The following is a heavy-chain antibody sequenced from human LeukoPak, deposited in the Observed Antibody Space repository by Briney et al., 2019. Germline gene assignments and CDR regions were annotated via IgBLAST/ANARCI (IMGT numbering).Heavy chain of an antibody. J-gene: IGHJ3*02. CDR2: IYPGDSDT. Sequence: GESLKISCKGSGYSFTSYWIGWVRQMPGKGLEWMGIIYPGDSDTRYSPSFQGQVTISADKSISTAYLQWSSLKASDTAMNYCARPQVEYDILTGYYAFDIWGQGTMVTVSS. D-gene: IGHD3-9*01. CDR1: GYSFTSYW. CDR3: ARPQVEYDILTGYYAFDI. V-gene: IGHV5-51*01.